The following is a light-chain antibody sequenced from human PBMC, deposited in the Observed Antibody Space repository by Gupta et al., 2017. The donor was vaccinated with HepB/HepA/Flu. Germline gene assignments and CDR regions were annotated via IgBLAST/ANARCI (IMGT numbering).Light chain of an antibody. J-gene: IGLJ2*01. Sequence: SALTQPASVSGSPGASFTISCTGSSSDVGGFNSVSWYQQYPGRAPKLLIYDVSNRPSGVSYRFSGSKSGNTASLTISGLQAEDDADYYCSSFRTGSTLVVFGGGTKVTVL. CDR2: DVS. V-gene: IGLV2-14*03. CDR3: SSFRTGSTLVV. CDR1: SSDVGGFNS.